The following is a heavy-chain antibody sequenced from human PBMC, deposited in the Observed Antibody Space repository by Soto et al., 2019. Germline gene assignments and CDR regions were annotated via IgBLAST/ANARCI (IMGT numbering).Heavy chain of an antibody. CDR2: INPSGGST. CDR1: GYTFTSYY. D-gene: IGHD6-13*01. J-gene: IGHJ4*02. Sequence: ASVKVSCKASGYTFTSYYMHWVRQAPGQGLEWMGIINPSGGSTSYAQKFQGRVTMTRDTSTSTVYMELSSLRSEDTAVYYCARADLSIIAAADNFDYWGQGTLVTVSS. V-gene: IGHV1-46*01. CDR3: ARADLSIIAAADNFDY.